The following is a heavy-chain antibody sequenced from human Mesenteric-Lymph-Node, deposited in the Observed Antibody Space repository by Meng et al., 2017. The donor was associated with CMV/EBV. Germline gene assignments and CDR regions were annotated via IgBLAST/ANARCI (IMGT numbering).Heavy chain of an antibody. CDR3: ARDRRYYDFWSGYSPRGMDV. D-gene: IGHD3-3*01. CDR2: INSDGSST. J-gene: IGHJ6*02. V-gene: IGHV3-74*01. Sequence: GESLKISCAASGFIFSSYAMNWVRQAPGKGLEWVSRINSDGSSTSYADSVKGRFTISRDNAKNTLYLQMNSLRAEDTAVYYCARDRRYYDFWSGYSPRGMDVWGQGTTVTVSS. CDR1: GFIFSSYA.